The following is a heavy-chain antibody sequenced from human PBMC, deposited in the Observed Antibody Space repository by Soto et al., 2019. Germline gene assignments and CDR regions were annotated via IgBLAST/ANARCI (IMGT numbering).Heavy chain of an antibody. CDR1: GYSIASQS. J-gene: IGHJ4*02. CDR3: ARGSGSHFPFFDY. CDR2: INAGNGNT. D-gene: IGHD1-26*01. V-gene: IGHV1-3*01. Sequence: ASVKVSCKASGYSIASQSMHWVRQAPGQRLEWMGWINAGNGNTKYSQKFQGRVTITRDTSANTAYMELSSLRSGDTAVYYCARGSGSHFPFFDYWGQGTLVTVSS.